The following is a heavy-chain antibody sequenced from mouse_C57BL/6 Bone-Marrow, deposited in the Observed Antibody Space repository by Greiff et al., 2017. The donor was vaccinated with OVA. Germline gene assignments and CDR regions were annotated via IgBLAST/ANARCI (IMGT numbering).Heavy chain of an antibody. V-gene: IGHV1-82*01. J-gene: IGHJ2*01. CDR1: GYAFSSSW. CDR3: ARFQYGNYEDY. CDR2: IYPGDGDT. D-gene: IGHD2-10*02. Sequence: QVQLQQSGPELVKPGASVKISCKASGYAFSSSWMNWVKQRPGKGLEWIGRIYPGDGDTNYNGKFKGKATLTADKSSSTAYMQLSSLTSEDSAVYFCARFQYGNYEDYWGQGTTLTVSS.